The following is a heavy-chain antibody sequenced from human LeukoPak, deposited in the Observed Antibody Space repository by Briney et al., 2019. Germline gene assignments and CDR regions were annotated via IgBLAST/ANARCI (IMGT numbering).Heavy chain of an antibody. Sequence: GASVKVSCKVSGYTLTELSMHWVRQAPGKGLEWMGGFDTEDGETIYAQKVPGRVTMTQDTSTDTDYMELRSMRFEDTPVYYCATIRRRYPGYYDSSGYSDYIDYWGQGTLVTVSS. CDR3: ATIRRRYPGYYDSSGYSDYIDY. V-gene: IGHV1-24*01. CDR2: FDTEDGET. CDR1: GYTLTELS. J-gene: IGHJ4*02. D-gene: IGHD3-22*01.